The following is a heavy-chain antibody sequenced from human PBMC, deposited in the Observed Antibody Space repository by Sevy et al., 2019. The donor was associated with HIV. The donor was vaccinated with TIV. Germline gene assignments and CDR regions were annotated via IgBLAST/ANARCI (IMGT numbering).Heavy chain of an antibody. V-gene: IGHV3-21*01. CDR3: ARDPAIAAAVTFDY. CDR1: GFTFNTHA. Sequence: GGSLRLSCAASGFTFNTHAMNWVRQAPGKGLEWVSSISGIGSHTYYAESVKGRFTISRDNAKNSLFLQMNSLRAEDTAVYYCARDPAIAAAVTFDYWGQGTLVTVSS. J-gene: IGHJ4*02. D-gene: IGHD6-13*01. CDR2: ISGIGSHT.